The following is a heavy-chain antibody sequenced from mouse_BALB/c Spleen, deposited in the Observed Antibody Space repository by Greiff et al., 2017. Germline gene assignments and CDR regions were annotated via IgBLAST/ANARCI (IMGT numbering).Heavy chain of an antibody. D-gene: IGHD2-4*01. CDR3: ARQENYDYDGYAMDY. CDR2: ISSGGSYT. Sequence: DVKLVESGGDLVKPGGSLKLSCAASGFTFSSYGMSWVRQTPDKRLEWVATISSGGSYTYYPDSVKGRFTISRDNAKNTLYLQMSSLKSEDTAMYYCARQENYDYDGYAMDYWGQGTSVTVSS. V-gene: IGHV5-6*02. J-gene: IGHJ4*01. CDR1: GFTFSSYG.